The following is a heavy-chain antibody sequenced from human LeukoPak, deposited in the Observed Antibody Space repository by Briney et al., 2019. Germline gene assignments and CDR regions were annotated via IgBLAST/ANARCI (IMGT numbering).Heavy chain of an antibody. CDR3: ARGHSNSWHYFDY. CDR2: ISSRSGDI. J-gene: IGHJ4*02. V-gene: IGHV3-21*01. Sequence: GGSLRLSCAASGFTVSSNYMTWVRQAPGRGLEWVSSISSRSGDIYYADSLKGRFTISRDNAKSSLYLQMSSLRPEDTAVYYCARGHSNSWHYFDYWGQGTLVTVSS. D-gene: IGHD6-13*01. CDR1: GFTVSSNY.